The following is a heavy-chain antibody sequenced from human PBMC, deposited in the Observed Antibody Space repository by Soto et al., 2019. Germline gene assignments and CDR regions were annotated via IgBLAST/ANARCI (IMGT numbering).Heavy chain of an antibody. J-gene: IGHJ3*02. CDR1: GYTFPNYG. Sequence: ASVKVSCKASGYTFPNYGISWVRQAPGQGLEWMGWISPYNGNTKYTQKFQGRVTMTTDTSTSTAYMELRSLRSDDTAVFYCARDYGSGSYIAFDIWGQGTMVTVSS. CDR2: ISPYNGNT. D-gene: IGHD3-10*01. CDR3: ARDYGSGSYIAFDI. V-gene: IGHV1-18*01.